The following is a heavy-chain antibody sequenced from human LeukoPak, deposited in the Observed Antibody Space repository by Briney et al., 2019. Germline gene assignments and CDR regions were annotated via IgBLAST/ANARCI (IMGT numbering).Heavy chain of an antibody. J-gene: IGHJ5*02. CDR1: GGSISSSNW. CDR3: ARDHLLGYDSSGYYHNWFDP. V-gene: IGHV4-4*02. Sequence: SETLSLTCAVSGGSISSSNWWSWVRQPPGKGLEWIGEIYHSGSTNYNPSLKSRVTISVDTSKNQFSLKLSSVTAADTAVYYCARDHLLGYDSSGYYHNWFDPWGQGTLVTVSS. CDR2: IYHSGST. D-gene: IGHD3-22*01.